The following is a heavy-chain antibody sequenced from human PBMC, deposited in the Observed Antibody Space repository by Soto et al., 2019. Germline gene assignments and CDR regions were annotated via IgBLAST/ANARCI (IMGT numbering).Heavy chain of an antibody. J-gene: IGHJ4*02. CDR1: GFTFSSYG. Sequence: QVQLVESGGGVVQPGRSLRLSCAASGFTFSSYGMHWVRQAPGKGLEWVAVIWYDGNDKYYADFVKGRFTISRDNAKNTVSLQMNSLRAEDTAVYYCARDRHSSSSGYFEYWGQGTLDTVSS. V-gene: IGHV3-33*01. D-gene: IGHD6-6*01. CDR2: IWYDGNDK. CDR3: ARDRHSSSSGYFEY.